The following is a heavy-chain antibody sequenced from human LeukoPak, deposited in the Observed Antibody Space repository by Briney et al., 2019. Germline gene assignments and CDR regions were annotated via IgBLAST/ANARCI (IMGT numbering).Heavy chain of an antibody. Sequence: PGRSLRLSCAASGFTFSSYAMHWVRQAPGKGLERVAIISYDGSNKYYADSVKGRFTISRDNSKNTLYLQMNSLRAEDTAVYYCARDGRNYYDSSGYYPFGGAFDIWGQGTMVTISS. V-gene: IGHV3-30*04. D-gene: IGHD3-22*01. CDR3: ARDGRNYYDSSGYYPFGGAFDI. CDR1: GFTFSSYA. CDR2: ISYDGSNK. J-gene: IGHJ3*02.